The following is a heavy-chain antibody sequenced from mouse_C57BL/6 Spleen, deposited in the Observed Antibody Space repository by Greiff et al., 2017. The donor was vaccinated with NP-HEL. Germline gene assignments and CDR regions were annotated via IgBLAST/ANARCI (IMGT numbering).Heavy chain of an antibody. Sequence: VQLQQPGAELVKPGASVKLSCKASGYTFTSYWMQWVKQRPGQGLEWIGEIDPSDSYTNYNQKFKGKATLTVDTSSSTAYMQLSSLTSADSAVYYCARSLYYYGSSSAFGYWGQGTTLTVSS. CDR2: IDPSDSYT. V-gene: IGHV1-50*01. CDR3: ARSLYYYGSSSAFGY. CDR1: GYTFTSYW. D-gene: IGHD1-1*01. J-gene: IGHJ2*01.